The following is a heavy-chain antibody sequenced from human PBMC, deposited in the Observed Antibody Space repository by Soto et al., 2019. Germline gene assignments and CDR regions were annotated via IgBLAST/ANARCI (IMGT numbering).Heavy chain of an antibody. Sequence: LSLTCTVSGGSISSSSYYWGWIRQPPGRGLEWIGSIYYSGSTYYNPSLKSRVTISVDTSKNQFSLKLSSVTAADTAVYYCARHVSDMVRGLRPFFDYWGQGTLVTVSS. CDR1: GGSISSSSYY. CDR3: ARHVSDMVRGLRPFFDY. CDR2: IYYSGST. D-gene: IGHD3-10*01. J-gene: IGHJ4*02. V-gene: IGHV4-39*01.